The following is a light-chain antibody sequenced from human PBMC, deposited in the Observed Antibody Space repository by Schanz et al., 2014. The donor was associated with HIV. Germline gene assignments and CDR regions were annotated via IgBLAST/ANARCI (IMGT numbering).Light chain of an antibody. J-gene: IGKJ2*01. Sequence: IQMTQSPSTVSTSVGDRVTITCRASQTIGRLLAWYQQKPGRAPKLLIYQASTLETGVPSRFSGSGSVSSFTLTITSLQPDDFAHSYCQQCVTYPYTFGQGTKLEIK. CDR3: QQCVTYPYT. V-gene: IGKV1-5*03. CDR2: QAS. CDR1: QTIGRL.